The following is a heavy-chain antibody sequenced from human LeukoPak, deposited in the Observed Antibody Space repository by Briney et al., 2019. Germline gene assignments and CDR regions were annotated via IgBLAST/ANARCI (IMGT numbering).Heavy chain of an antibody. CDR1: GLTFDDYA. CDR2: ISWNSGSI. V-gene: IGHV3-9*01. J-gene: IGHJ6*03. CDR3: AKDKGTMVRGVILPDYYYYYMDV. D-gene: IGHD3-10*01. Sequence: GGSLRLSCAASGLTFDDYAMHWVRQAPGKGLEWVSGISWNSGSIGYADSVKGRFTISRDNAKNSLYLQMNSLRAEDTALYYCAKDKGTMVRGVILPDYYYYYMDVWGKGTTVTVSS.